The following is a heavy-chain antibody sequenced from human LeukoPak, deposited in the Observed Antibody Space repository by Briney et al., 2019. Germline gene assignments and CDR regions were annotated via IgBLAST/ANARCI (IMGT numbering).Heavy chain of an antibody. V-gene: IGHV4-39*01. CDR3: ARHSGLRSPFDP. D-gene: IGHD3-3*01. CDR1: GGSISTTNYY. CDR2: IYSSGNT. Sequence: ESSETLSLTCTVSGGSISTTNYYWGWIRQPPGRDLEWIGSIYSSGNTYYNPSLESRVTISVDTSKNQLSLKLTSATAADTSVYCCARHSGLRSPFDPWGQGTLVTVSS. J-gene: IGHJ5*02.